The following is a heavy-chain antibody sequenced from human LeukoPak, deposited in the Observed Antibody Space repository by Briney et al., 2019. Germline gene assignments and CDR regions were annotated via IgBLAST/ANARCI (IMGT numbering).Heavy chain of an antibody. CDR2: IIPIFGTA. CDR3: ARVGYYDSSGYYADYYYYYGMDV. CDR1: GGTFSSYA. D-gene: IGHD3-22*01. Sequence: SVKVSCKASGGTFSSYAISWVRQAPGQGLEWMGGIIPIFGTANYAQKFQGRVTITADESTSTAYMELSSLRSEDTAVYYCARVGYYDSSGYYADYYYYYGMDVWGQGTTVTVSS. V-gene: IGHV1-69*13. J-gene: IGHJ6*02.